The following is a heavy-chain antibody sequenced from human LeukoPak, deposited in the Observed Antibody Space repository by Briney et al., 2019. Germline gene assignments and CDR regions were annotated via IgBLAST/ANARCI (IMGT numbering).Heavy chain of an antibody. J-gene: IGHJ5*02. CDR3: ASALTMVRGVIFWFDP. CDR1: GGSFNDYY. V-gene: IGHV4-34*01. D-gene: IGHD3-10*01. CDR2: INLRGST. Sequence: SETLSLTCAVYGGSFNDYYWNWIRQPPGKGLEWRGEINLRGSTTYNPSLKSRVTISLDESKNQFSLKLSSVTAADTAVYYCASALTMVRGVIFWFDPWGQGTMVTVSS.